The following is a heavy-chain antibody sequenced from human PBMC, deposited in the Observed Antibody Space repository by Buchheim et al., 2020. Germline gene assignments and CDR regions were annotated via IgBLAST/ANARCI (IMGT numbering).Heavy chain of an antibody. CDR3: ARGYSVPAALSRRYYYYYMDV. V-gene: IGHV3-33*01. Sequence: QVQLVESGGGVVRPGTSLRISCAASGFTFRSYGVHWVRRAPGKGLEWVALIWHDGSRKYYADSVKGRFTISRDNSKSTIYLQMNSLRVEDTAVYYCARGYSVPAALSRRYYYYYMDVWGKGTT. J-gene: IGHJ6*03. CDR2: IWHDGSRK. CDR1: GFTFRSYG. D-gene: IGHD2-2*01.